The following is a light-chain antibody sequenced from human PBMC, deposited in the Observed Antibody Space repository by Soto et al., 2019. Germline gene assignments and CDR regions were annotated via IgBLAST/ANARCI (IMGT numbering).Light chain of an antibody. CDR2: RAS. J-gene: IGKJ4*01. CDR3: QQYRTSPVT. V-gene: IGKV3-20*01. CDR1: QSVSRSY. Sequence: EIVLTQSPDILSLSPGERATLSCRASQSVSRSYLAWYQQKPGQAPRLLIYRASTRATGIPDRFSGSGSGTDFTVTISRLEPEDFAVYYCQQYRTSPVTFGGGTKVDIK.